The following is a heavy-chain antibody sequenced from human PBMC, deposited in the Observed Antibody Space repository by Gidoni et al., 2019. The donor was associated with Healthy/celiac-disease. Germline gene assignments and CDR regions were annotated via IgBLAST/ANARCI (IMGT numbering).Heavy chain of an antibody. D-gene: IGHD3-3*01. J-gene: IGHJ6*02. CDR3: ARDSRILRFLNYGMDV. Sequence: QVQLQESGPGLVKPSQTLSLTCTVSGGSISSGGYYWSWIRQHPGKGLEWIGYIYYSGSTYYNPSLKSRVTISVDTSKNQFSLKLSSVTAADTAVYYCARDSRILRFLNYGMDVWGQGTTVTVSS. CDR1: GGSISSGGYY. V-gene: IGHV4-31*03. CDR2: IYYSGST.